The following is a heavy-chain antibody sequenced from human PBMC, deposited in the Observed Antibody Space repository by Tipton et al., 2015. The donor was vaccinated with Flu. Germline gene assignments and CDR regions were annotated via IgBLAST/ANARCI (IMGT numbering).Heavy chain of an antibody. J-gene: IGHJ4*02. D-gene: IGHD3-22*01. CDR2: IYYSGST. CDR1: GGSISSYY. V-gene: IGHV4-59*01. Sequence: GLVKPSETLSLTCTVSGGSISSYYWSWIRQPPGKGLEWIGYIYYSGSTNYNPSLKSRVTISVDTSKNQFSLKLSSVTAADTAVYYCARDVGDSSGYWALDYWGQGTLVTVSS. CDR3: ARDVGDSSGYWALDY.